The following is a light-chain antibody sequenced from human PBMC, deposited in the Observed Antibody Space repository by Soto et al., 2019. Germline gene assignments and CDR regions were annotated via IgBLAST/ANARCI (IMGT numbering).Light chain of an antibody. J-gene: IGLJ1*01. CDR1: SSDVGGYNY. CDR2: DVS. Sequence: QSVLTQPPSASGSPGQSVAISCTGTSSDVGGYNYVSWYQQHPGKAPKLMIYDVSERPSGVPDRFSGSKSGNTASLTVSGLHTEDEADYYCSSYAGTHVVFGTGTKVTVL. CDR3: SSYAGTHVV. V-gene: IGLV2-8*01.